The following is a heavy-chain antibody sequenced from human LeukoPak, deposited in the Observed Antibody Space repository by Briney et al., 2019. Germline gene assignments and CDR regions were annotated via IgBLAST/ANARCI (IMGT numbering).Heavy chain of an antibody. Sequence: ASVKVSCKASGYTFTSYGISWVRQAPGQGLEWMGWISAYNGNTNYAQKLQGRVTMTTDTSTSAAYMELRSLRSDDTAVYYCARDVEGANAFDIWGQGTMVTVSS. D-gene: IGHD1-26*01. CDR2: ISAYNGNT. V-gene: IGHV1-18*01. CDR3: ARDVEGANAFDI. J-gene: IGHJ3*02. CDR1: GYTFTSYG.